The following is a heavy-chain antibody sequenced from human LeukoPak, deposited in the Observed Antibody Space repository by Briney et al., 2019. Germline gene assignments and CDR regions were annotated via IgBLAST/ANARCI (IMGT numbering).Heavy chain of an antibody. V-gene: IGHV1-46*01. CDR3: ARDRVAGSNYYYYGMDV. CDR1: GYPFTSYY. Sequence: ASVKVSCKASGYPFTSYYIHWVRQAPGQGLEWMGVINPSGGSTTYAQKFHGRVTMTRDTSTSTFYMELSSLRSEGTAVYYCARDRVAGSNYYYYGMDVWGQGTTVTVSS. J-gene: IGHJ6*02. CDR2: INPSGGST. D-gene: IGHD6-19*01.